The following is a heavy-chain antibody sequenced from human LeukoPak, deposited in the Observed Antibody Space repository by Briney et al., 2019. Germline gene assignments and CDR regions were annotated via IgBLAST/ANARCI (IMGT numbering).Heavy chain of an antibody. V-gene: IGHV3-7*03. CDR1: GFTFSNFW. J-gene: IGHJ4*02. D-gene: IGHD2-2*01. CDR3: VRLGGTSPGNWYKLFDQ. Sequence: PGESLRLSCTASGFTFSNFWMGWVRQAPGKGLEWVANIKQDETEKFYLGSVKGRFTISRDNAKNSLYLQMNSLRVEDTALYYCVRLGGTSPGNWYKLFDQWCQGTLVTVSS. CDR2: IKQDETEK.